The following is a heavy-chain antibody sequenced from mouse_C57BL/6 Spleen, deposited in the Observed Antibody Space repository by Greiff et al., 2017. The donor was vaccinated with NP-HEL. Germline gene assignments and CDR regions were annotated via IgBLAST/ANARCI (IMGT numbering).Heavy chain of an antibody. CDR1: GFTFSDYG. Sequence: EVKLVESGGGLVKPGGSLKLSCAASGFTFSDYGMHWVRQAPEKGLEWVAYISSGSSTIYYADTVKGRFTISRDNAKNTLYLQMTSLRSDDTAMYYCARGGYGYFDYWGQGTTLTVSS. V-gene: IGHV5-17*01. D-gene: IGHD2-2*01. CDR2: ISSGSSTI. CDR3: ARGGYGYFDY. J-gene: IGHJ2*01.